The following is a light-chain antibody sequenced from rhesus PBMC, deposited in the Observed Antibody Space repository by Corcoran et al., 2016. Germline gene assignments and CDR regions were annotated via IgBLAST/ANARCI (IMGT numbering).Light chain of an antibody. CDR2: EVF. CDR1: QSLLDSEDGNTY. V-gene: IGKV2-104*02. Sequence: DIVMTQTPLSLPVTPGEPASISCRSSQSLLDSEDGNTYLDWYLQKPGQSPQLLIYEVFNRASGVPDRFSGMGSDTDFTLNSGRVEAEDVGVYYCMQALDFPRTFGQGTKVEIK. J-gene: IGKJ1*01. CDR3: MQALDFPRT.